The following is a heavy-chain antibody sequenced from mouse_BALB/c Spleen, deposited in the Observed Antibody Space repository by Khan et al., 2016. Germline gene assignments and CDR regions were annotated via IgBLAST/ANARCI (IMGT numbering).Heavy chain of an antibody. CDR1: GYTFTNYW. J-gene: IGHJ1*01. CDR3: ARFYYGSSYWYFDV. D-gene: IGHD1-1*01. Sequence: QVQLKQPGAELVRPGTSVKISCKASGYTFTNYWLGWVKQRPGHGLEWIGDIYPGGGYTNYNEKFKGKATLTADTSSSTAYMQLSSLTSEDSAVYFCARFYYGSSYWYFDVWGAGTTVTVSS. CDR2: IYPGGGYT. V-gene: IGHV1-63*02.